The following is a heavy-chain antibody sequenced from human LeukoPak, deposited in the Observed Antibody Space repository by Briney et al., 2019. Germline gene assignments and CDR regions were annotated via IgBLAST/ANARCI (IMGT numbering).Heavy chain of an antibody. D-gene: IGHD6-13*01. CDR3: ARDSQAVGTDFDY. Sequence: PGGSLRLSCAASGFTFSNYGMNWVRQAPGKGLEWVSVISGSGGSTYYADSVKGRFTISRDNAKNSLYLQMHSLRAEDTAVYYCARDSQAVGTDFDYWGQGTLVTVSS. CDR2: ISGSGGST. V-gene: IGHV3-21*01. J-gene: IGHJ4*02. CDR1: GFTFSNYG.